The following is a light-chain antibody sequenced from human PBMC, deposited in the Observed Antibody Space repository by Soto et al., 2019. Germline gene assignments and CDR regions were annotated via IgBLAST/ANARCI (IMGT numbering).Light chain of an antibody. Sequence: DIQMTQSPSTLSAFVGDRVTITCRASQSISSWLAWYQQKPGKAPKLLIQKASTSESGVTSRFSGSGSGTEFTLTISSLQPDDFATYYCQQYDSYPLTFGGGTRVEIK. J-gene: IGKJ4*01. V-gene: IGKV1-5*03. CDR3: QQYDSYPLT. CDR1: QSISSW. CDR2: KAS.